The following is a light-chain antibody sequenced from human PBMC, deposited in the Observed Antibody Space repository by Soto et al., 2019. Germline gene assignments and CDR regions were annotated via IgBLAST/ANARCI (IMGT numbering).Light chain of an antibody. CDR2: LNSDGSH. J-gene: IGLJ3*02. CDR1: SGHSSYA. CDR3: QTWGTGIRV. Sequence: QPVLTQSPSASASLGASVKLTCTLSSGHSSYAIAWHQQQPEKGPRYLMKLNSDGSHSTGDGIPDRFSGSSSGAERYLTISSLQSEDEADYYCQTWGTGIRVFGGGTKRTVL. V-gene: IGLV4-69*01.